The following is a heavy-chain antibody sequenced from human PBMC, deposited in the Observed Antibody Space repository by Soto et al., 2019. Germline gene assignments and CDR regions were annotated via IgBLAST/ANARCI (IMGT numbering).Heavy chain of an antibody. CDR1: FTFSMYS. CDR2: ISSGGSYI. J-gene: IGHJ5*02. V-gene: IGHV3-21*01. Sequence: EVQVVESGGGLVRPGGSLRLSCSFTFSMYSMSWVRQAPGKGLEWVASISSGGSYIKYADSVKGRFTISRDNAKNSVSLQMNSLRVDDTAVYFCTRDQGGSYDSWFDPWGQGTLVTVSS. D-gene: IGHD1-26*01. CDR3: TRDQGGSYDSWFDP.